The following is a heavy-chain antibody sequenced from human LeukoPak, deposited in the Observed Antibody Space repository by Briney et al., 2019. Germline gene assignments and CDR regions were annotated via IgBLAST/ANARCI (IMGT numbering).Heavy chain of an antibody. J-gene: IGHJ6*03. D-gene: IGHD3-3*01. CDR3: ARERADFGVVIIPTYYMDV. CDR2: IKQDGSEK. CDR1: GFTFSSYW. V-gene: IGHV3-7*01. Sequence: GGSLRLSCAASGFTFSSYWMSWVRQAPGKGLEWVANIKQDGSEKYYVDSVKGRFTISRDNAKNSLYLQMNSLRAEDTAVYYCARERADFGVVIIPTYYMDVWGKGTTVTVSS.